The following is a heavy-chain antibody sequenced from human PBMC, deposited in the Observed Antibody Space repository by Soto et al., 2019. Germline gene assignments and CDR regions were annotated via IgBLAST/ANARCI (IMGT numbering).Heavy chain of an antibody. V-gene: IGHV4-34*01. Sequence: PXERLSRACSVYGGSFSGYYWSWIRKPPGKGLEWIGEINHSGSTNYNPSLKSRVTISVDTSKNQFSLKLSSVTAAGTAVYYCARVKYYDSSGYSYWGQGTLVTVYS. CDR3: ARVKYYDSSGYSY. D-gene: IGHD3-22*01. CDR2: INHSGST. J-gene: IGHJ4*02. CDR1: GGSFSGYY.